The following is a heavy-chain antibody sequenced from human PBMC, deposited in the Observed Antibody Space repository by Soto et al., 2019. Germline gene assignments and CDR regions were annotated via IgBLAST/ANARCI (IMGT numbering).Heavy chain of an antibody. J-gene: IGHJ5*02. CDR2: IYHSGST. CDR1: GGSISSYY. V-gene: IGHV4-59*01. D-gene: IGHD1-26*01. Sequence: SETLSLTCTVSGGSISSYYWSWIRQPPGKGLEWIGYIYHSGSTNYNPSLKSRVTISLDTSKSQFSLKLSSVTAADTAVYFCARDSGPSGWFDPWGQGNLVTVSS. CDR3: ARDSGPSGWFDP.